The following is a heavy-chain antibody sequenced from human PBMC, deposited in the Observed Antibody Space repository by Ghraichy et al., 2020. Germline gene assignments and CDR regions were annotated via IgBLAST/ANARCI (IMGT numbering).Heavy chain of an antibody. CDR1: GGSFSGYY. V-gene: IGHV4-34*01. CDR3: ARGFSISRMDV. CDR2: INHSGST. D-gene: IGHD3-9*01. J-gene: IGHJ6*02. Sequence: SETLSLTCAVYGGSFSGYYWSWIRQPPGKGLEWIGEINHSGSTNYNPSLKSRVTISVDTSKNQFSLKLSSVTAADTAVYYCARGFSISRMDVWGQGTTVTVS.